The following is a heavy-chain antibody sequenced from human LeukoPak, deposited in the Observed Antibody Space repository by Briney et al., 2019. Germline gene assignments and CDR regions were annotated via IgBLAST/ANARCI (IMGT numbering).Heavy chain of an antibody. CDR2: IIPIFGTA. J-gene: IGHJ1*01. V-gene: IGHV1-69*05. Sequence: VASVKVSCKASGGTFSSYTISWVRQAPGQGLEWMGRIIPIFGTANYAQKFQGRVTITTDESTSTAYMELSSLRSEDTAVYYCARGPISFGDPIFQHWGQGTLVTVSS. CDR1: GGTFSSYT. CDR3: ARGPISFGDPIFQH. D-gene: IGHD2-21*02.